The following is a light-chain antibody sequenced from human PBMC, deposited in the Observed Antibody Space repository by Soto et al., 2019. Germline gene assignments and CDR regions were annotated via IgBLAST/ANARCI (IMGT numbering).Light chain of an antibody. Sequence: EFVLTQSPGTLSLSPGERAPLSSRASQSVSSSYLAWYQQKPGQAPRLLIYGASSRATGIPDRFSGSGSGTDFTLTISRLEPEDFAVYYCQQYGSSGTFGQGTKVDIK. J-gene: IGKJ1*01. CDR1: QSVSSSY. V-gene: IGKV3-20*01. CDR3: QQYGSSGT. CDR2: GAS.